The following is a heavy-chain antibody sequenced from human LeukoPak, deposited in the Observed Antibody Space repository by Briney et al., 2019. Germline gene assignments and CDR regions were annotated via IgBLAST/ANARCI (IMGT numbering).Heavy chain of an antibody. Sequence: GASVKVSCKASGYTCTTYAMHWVRQATGQGLEWMGWINTNTGNPTYAQGFTGRFVFSLDTSVTSAYLQISSLKAEDTAMYYCARAHRDGYNRGLNYWGQGTLVTVSS. D-gene: IGHD5-24*01. CDR3: ARAHRDGYNRGLNY. CDR2: INTNTGNP. V-gene: IGHV7-4-1*02. J-gene: IGHJ4*02. CDR1: GYTCTTYA.